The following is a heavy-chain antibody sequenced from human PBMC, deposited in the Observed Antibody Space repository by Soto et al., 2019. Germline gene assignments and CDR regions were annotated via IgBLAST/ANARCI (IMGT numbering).Heavy chain of an antibody. D-gene: IGHD6-19*01. Sequence: QVQLVESGGGVVQPGRSLRLSCEASGFIFSDCGMHWVRQAPGKGLEWVGVISYDGINKYYADSMKGRFTISRDNSKNMVYLQLHTLRVEHTAVYYCTKDHSTTGWAFDHWGQGALVTVSS. CDR3: TKDHSTTGWAFDH. CDR2: ISYDGINK. CDR1: GFIFSDCG. V-gene: IGHV3-30*18. J-gene: IGHJ4*02.